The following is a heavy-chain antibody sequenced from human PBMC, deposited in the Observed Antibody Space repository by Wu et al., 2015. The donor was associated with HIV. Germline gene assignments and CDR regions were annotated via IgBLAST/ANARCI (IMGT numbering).Heavy chain of an antibody. CDR2: IIPLFDSA. J-gene: IGHJ3*01. CDR3: ARVGGSSWYREFDL. Sequence: QVQLVQSGAELKKPGSEVKVSCKASGGTFSSFAISWVRQAPGQGFEWVGGIIPLFDSATYAPTSEGRVTITADESTSTSFLQVRSLRSEDTAVYYCARVGGSSWYREFDLWGQGDNGHRLF. D-gene: IGHD6-13*01. V-gene: IGHV1-69*12. CDR1: GGTFSSFA.